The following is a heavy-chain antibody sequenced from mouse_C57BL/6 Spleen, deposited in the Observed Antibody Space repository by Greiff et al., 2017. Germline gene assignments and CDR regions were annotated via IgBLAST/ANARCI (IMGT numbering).Heavy chain of an antibody. CDR2: IDPSDSYT. V-gene: IGHV1-69*01. CDR3: ARRDYGKLDYAMDY. CDR1: GYTFTSYW. D-gene: IGHD2-1*01. J-gene: IGHJ4*01. Sequence: QVQLQQPGAELVMPGPSVTLSCKASGYTFTSYWMHWVKQWPGQGLEWIGEIDPSDSYTNYNPKFTGQSTLTVDKSTSTAYMQLSSLTSEDSAVYYCARRDYGKLDYAMDYWGQGTSVTVSA.